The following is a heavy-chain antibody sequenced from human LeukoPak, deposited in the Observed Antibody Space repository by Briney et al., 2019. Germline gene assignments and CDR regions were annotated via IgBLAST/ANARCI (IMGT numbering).Heavy chain of an antibody. CDR3: ARGNLFTGWYVLDQCDY. CDR1: GFTFDDYG. J-gene: IGHJ4*02. V-gene: IGHV3-20*01. Sequence: GGSLRLSCAASGFTFDDYGMSWVRQAPGKGLEWVTGNNWNGGSTGYADSVKGRFTISRDNAKNSLSLQMNSLRAEDTAVYHCARGNLFTGWYVLDQCDYWRQGGLVTVSS. CDR2: NNWNGGST. D-gene: IGHD6-19*01.